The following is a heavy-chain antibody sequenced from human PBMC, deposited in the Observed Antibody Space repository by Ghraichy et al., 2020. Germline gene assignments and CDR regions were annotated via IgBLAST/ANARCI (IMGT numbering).Heavy chain of an antibody. J-gene: IGHJ4*02. Sequence: SETLSLTCTVSGGSISSSSFHWGWVRQPPGKGLEWIGSIYYSGSTYYNPSLMSRVTISIDTSENQFSLMLPSVTAADTAVYYCATPRNYYGLGRFLHFDYWGQGTLVTVSS. CDR1: GGSISSSSFH. CDR2: IYYSGST. V-gene: IGHV4-39*01. D-gene: IGHD3-10*01. CDR3: ATPRNYYGLGRFLHFDY.